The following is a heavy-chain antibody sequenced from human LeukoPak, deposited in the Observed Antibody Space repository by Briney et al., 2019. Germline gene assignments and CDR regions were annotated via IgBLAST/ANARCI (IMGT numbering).Heavy chain of an antibody. D-gene: IGHD3-10*02. CDR1: GFTVSINS. J-gene: IGHJ6*04. CDR2: ISSSGSTI. V-gene: IGHV3-11*04. CDR3: AELGITMIGGV. Sequence: GGSLRLSCTVSGFTVSINSMSWVRQAPGKGLEWVSYISSSGSTIYYADSVKGRFTISRDNAKNSLYLQMNSLRAEDTAVYYCAELGITMIGGVWGKGTTVTISS.